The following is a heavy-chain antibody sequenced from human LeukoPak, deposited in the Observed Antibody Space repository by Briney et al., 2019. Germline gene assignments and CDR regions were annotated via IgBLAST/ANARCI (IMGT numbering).Heavy chain of an antibody. CDR3: ARRGSSSWYFDY. CDR2: IYYSGST. J-gene: IGHJ4*02. D-gene: IGHD6-13*01. V-gene: IGHV4-59*08. CDR1: GGSISRYY. Sequence: SETLSLTCTVSGGSISRYYWSWIRQPPGKGLEWIGYIYYSGSTNYNPSLKSRVTISVDTSKNQFSLKLSSVTAADTAVYHCARRGSSSWYFDYWGQGTLVTVSS.